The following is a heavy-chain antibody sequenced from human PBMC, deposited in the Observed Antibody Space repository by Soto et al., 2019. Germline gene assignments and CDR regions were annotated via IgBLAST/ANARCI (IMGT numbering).Heavy chain of an antibody. CDR2: IYHSGTT. D-gene: IGHD3-10*01. J-gene: IGHJ6*02. CDR1: GGSISSDDFF. Sequence: QVQLQESGPGLVKPSETLSLSCNVSGGSISSDDFFWSWVRQHPARGLEWIGYIYHSGTTYYYPSLQNQITISVDTSKNQFSLKLRSVTAAYTAVYFCARDEGHGSCFSCGMDVWGQGTAVTVS. CDR3: ARDEGHGSCFSCGMDV. V-gene: IGHV4-31*01.